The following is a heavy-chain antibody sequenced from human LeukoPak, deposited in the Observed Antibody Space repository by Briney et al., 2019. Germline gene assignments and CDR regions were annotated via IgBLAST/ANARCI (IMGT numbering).Heavy chain of an antibody. D-gene: IGHD2-15*01. Sequence: GGSLRLSCAASGFTFSSYGMHWVRQAPGKGLEWVAVIWYDGSNKYYADSVKGRFTISRDNSKNTLYLQMNSLRAEDTAVYYCAKDSHCSGGSCYSYYFDYWAREPWSPSPQ. CDR3: AKDSHCSGGSCYSYYFDY. V-gene: IGHV3-33*06. CDR2: IWYDGSNK. CDR1: GFTFSSYG. J-gene: IGHJ4*02.